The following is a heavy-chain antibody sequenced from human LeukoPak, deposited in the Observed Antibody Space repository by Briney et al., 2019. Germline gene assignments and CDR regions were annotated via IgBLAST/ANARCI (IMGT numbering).Heavy chain of an antibody. CDR1: GGSFSSYY. D-gene: IGHD3-9*01. CDR2: IYYSGST. Sequence: SETLSLTCAVYGGSFSSYYWSWIRQPPGKGLEWIGYIYYSGSTNYNPSLKSRVTISVDTSKNQFSLKLSSVTAADTAVYYCARSAPARLRYFDWFHFPSPYYYYYYYMDVWGKGTTVTVSS. V-gene: IGHV4-59*12. J-gene: IGHJ6*03. CDR3: ARSAPARLRYFDWFHFPSPYYYYYYYMDV.